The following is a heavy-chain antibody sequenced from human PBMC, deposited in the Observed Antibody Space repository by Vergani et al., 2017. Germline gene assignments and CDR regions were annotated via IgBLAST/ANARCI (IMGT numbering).Heavy chain of an antibody. CDR1: GYTFTSYG. V-gene: IGHV1-18*01. CDR3: AXDSPSVTRYYRGDC. Sequence: QVQLVQSGAEVKKPGASVKVSCKASGYTFTSYGISWVRQAPGQGLEWMGWISAYNGNTNYPQKLQGRVSMTTGTSTSTAYMELRSLRSADTAVYYYAXDSPSVTRYYRGDCWGQATLVTVSS. J-gene: IGHJ4*02. D-gene: IGHD3-9*01. CDR2: ISAYNGNT.